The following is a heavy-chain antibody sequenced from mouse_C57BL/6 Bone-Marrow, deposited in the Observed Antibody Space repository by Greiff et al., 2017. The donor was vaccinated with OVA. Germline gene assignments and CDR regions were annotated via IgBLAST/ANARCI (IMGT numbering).Heavy chain of an antibody. Sequence: VQLQQSGPELVKPGASVKISCKASGYTFTDYYMNWVKQSHGKSLEWIGDINPNNGGTSYNQKFKGKATLTVDKSSSTAYMELRSLTSEDSAVYYCEVTPSTMVTTGFAYWGQGTLVTVSA. CDR1: GYTFTDYY. CDR2: INPNNGGT. CDR3: EVTPSTMVTTGFAY. D-gene: IGHD2-2*01. V-gene: IGHV1-26*01. J-gene: IGHJ3*01.